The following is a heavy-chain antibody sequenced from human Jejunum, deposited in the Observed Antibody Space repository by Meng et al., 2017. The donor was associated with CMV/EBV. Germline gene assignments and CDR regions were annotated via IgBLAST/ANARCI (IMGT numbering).Heavy chain of an antibody. Sequence: QGPRGRDEAEVAKPWSPVRGSCRTTGYISIGYYIHCLRQAPGQGLEWIGWINPNGSGTRTTQVFQGMVTMTRDTSINTAYLVVNRLRADYTAIYYCARDSARDYPTNWFDPWGQGTLVTVSS. D-gene: IGHD3-16*01. CDR1: GYISIGYY. V-gene: IGHV1-2*02. CDR2: INPNGSGT. J-gene: IGHJ5*02. CDR3: ARDSARDYPTNWFDP.